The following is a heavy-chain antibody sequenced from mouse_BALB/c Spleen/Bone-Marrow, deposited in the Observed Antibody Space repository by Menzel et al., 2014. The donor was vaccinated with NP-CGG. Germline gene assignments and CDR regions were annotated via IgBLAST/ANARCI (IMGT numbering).Heavy chain of an antibody. D-gene: IGHD1-3*01. CDR3: ARYNTSDAMDY. Sequence: EVQLVESGGGLVQPGGSRKLSCAASGFTFSSFGMHWVRQAPEKGLEWVAYISSGSSTIYYADTVKGRFTISRDNPKNTLFLQMASLRSEDTAIYYCARYNTSDAMDYWGQGTSVTVSS. J-gene: IGHJ4*01. CDR2: ISSGSSTI. V-gene: IGHV5-17*02. CDR1: GFTFSSFG.